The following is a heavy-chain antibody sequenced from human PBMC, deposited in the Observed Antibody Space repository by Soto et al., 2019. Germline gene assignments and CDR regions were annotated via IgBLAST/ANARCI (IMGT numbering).Heavy chain of an antibody. V-gene: IGHV1-18*01. Sequence: ASVKVSCKASGYTFAIYGINWVRQAPGQGLEWMGWISPDNGNTNYAQKLQGRVTMTTDTSTSTAYMELRSLRSDDTAVYYCARALGYSGYAGMDVWGQGTTVTVSS. CDR3: ARALGYSGYAGMDV. J-gene: IGHJ6*02. D-gene: IGHD5-12*01. CDR2: ISPDNGNT. CDR1: GYTFAIYG.